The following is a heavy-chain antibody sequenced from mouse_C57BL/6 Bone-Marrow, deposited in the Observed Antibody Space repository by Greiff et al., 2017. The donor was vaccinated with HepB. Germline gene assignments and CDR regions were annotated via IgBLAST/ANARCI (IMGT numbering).Heavy chain of an antibody. J-gene: IGHJ2*01. D-gene: IGHD2-4*01. CDR3: ARSYDYDFDY. Sequence: QVQLQQPGAELVMPGASVKLSCKASGYTFTSYWMHWVKQRPGQGLEWIGEIDPSDSYTNYNQKFEGKSTLTVDKSSSTAYMQLSSLTSEDSAVYYCARSYDYDFDYWGQGTTLTVSS. V-gene: IGHV1-69*01. CDR2: IDPSDSYT. CDR1: GYTFTSYW.